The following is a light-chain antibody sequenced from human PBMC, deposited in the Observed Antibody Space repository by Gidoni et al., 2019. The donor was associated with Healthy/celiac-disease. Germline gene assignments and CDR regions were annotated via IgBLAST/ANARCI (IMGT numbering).Light chain of an antibody. CDR3: SSYTSSSTWVV. Sequence: QSALTQPASVSGSPGQSLTISCTGTSSDVGGYNYVSWYQQHTGNAPKLMIYEVSNRPSGVSNRFSGSKSGNTASLTISGLQAEDEADYYCSSYTSSSTWVVFGGGTKLTVL. CDR2: EVS. CDR1: SSDVGGYNY. V-gene: IGLV2-14*01. J-gene: IGLJ2*01.